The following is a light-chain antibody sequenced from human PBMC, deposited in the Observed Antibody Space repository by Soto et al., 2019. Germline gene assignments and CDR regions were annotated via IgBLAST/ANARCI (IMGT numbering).Light chain of an antibody. CDR3: QHRSNSWT. CDR2: DAS. J-gene: IGKJ1*01. V-gene: IGKV3-11*01. CDR1: QSLINY. Sequence: EIVLTQSPATLSLSPGERATLSCRASQSLINYLAGYQQKPGQAPRLLIYDASSRATGIPARFSGSGSGTDFTLTIASLAPEDFAVYYCQHRSNSWTFGQGTKVEIK.